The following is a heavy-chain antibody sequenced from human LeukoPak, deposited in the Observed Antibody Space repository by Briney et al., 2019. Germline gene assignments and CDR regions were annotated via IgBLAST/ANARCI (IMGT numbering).Heavy chain of an antibody. J-gene: IGHJ5*02. D-gene: IGHD2-15*01. V-gene: IGHV1-2*02. Sequence: ASVKVSCKASGYTFTGYYMHWVRQAPGQGLEWMGWINPNSGGTNYAQKFQGRVTMTRDTSISTAYMELSRLRSDDTAVYYCARASGYCSGGSCYSSRWDWFDPWGQGTLVTVSS. CDR1: GYTFTGYY. CDR3: ARASGYCSGGSCYSSRWDWFDP. CDR2: INPNSGGT.